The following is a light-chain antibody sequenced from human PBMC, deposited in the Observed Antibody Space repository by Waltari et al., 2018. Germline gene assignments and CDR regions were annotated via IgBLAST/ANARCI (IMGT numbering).Light chain of an antibody. CDR1: QGITSH. J-gene: IGKJ4*01. V-gene: IGKV1-9*01. CDR3: QQLDSYPLA. CDR2: AAS. Sequence: IQLTQSPSFLSASVGDRVTITCRASQGITSHLAWYQQRPGKAPTLLIYAASTLHSGVSSRFSGSGSGTDFTLTINSLQPEDFATYYCQQLDSYPLAFGGGTRVEIK.